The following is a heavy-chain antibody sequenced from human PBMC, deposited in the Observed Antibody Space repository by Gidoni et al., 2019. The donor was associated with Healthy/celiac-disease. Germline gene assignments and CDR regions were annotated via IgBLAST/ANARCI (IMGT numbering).Heavy chain of an antibody. D-gene: IGHD5-12*01. J-gene: IGHJ4*02. Sequence: QVQLQQWGAGLLKPSETLSLTCAVYGGSFSGYYWSWIRQPPGKGLEWIGEINHSGSTNYNPSLKSRVTISVDTSKNQFSLKLSSVTAADTAVYYCARGPNSGYVRRRRSGFDYWGQGTLVTVSS. CDR1: GGSFSGYY. CDR2: INHSGST. CDR3: ARGPNSGYVRRRRSGFDY. V-gene: IGHV4-34*01.